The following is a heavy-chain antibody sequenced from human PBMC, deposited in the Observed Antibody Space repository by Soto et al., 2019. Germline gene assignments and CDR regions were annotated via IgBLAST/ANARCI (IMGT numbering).Heavy chain of an antibody. D-gene: IGHD6-13*01. CDR3: ARGYRQSGYSSSWVFDY. CDR2: IFYSGST. CDR1: GGSINSGGYY. Sequence: QVQLQEXXPGXXXXXXXXSLICTVSGGSINSGGYYWNWIRQHPGKGLEWIGYIFYSGSTYYNPFLRSRVTISADTSENQFSLNLSSVTAADTAVYFCARGYRQSGYSSSWVFDYWGQGTLVNVSS. J-gene: IGHJ4*02. V-gene: IGHV4-31*03.